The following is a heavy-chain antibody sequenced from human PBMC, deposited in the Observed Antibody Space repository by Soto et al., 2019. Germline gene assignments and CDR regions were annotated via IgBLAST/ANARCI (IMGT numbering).Heavy chain of an antibody. Sequence: SPTLSLTCAISGDSVSSNRAAWNWIGQSPSRGLEWLGRTYYRSKWYNDYAVSVGSRIPINPDRSKTQFSRQQNSLNPDDTAIYYSASCLNHSESRSHSYGKYGWRRRTRGSACS. V-gene: IGHV6-1*01. CDR3: ASCLNHSESRSHSYGKYG. J-gene: IGHJ6*02. D-gene: IGHD3-10*01. CDR2: TYYRSKWYN. CDR1: GDSVSSNRAA.